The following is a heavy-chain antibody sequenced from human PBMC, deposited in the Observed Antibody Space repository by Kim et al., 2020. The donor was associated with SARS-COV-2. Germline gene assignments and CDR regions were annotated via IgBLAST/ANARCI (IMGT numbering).Heavy chain of an antibody. CDR1: GFTFSSYG. J-gene: IGHJ3*01. V-gene: IGHV3-30*18. Sequence: GGSLRLSCAASGFTFSSYGMHWVRQAPGKGLEWVAVISYDGSNKYYADSVKGRFTISRDNSKNTLYLQTNSLRAEDTAVYYCAKDAWGYCSGGSCPGAF. CDR3: AKDAWGYCSGGSCPGAF. CDR2: ISYDGSNK. D-gene: IGHD2-15*01.